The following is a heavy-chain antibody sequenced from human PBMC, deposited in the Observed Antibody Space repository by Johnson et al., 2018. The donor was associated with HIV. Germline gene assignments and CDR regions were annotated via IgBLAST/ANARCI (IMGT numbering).Heavy chain of an antibody. CDR1: GFTFSSYD. CDR2: IGTAGDT. CDR3: APENGRNAFDS. V-gene: IGHV3-13*01. J-gene: IGHJ3*02. D-gene: IGHD1-14*01. Sequence: VQLVESGGGVVQPGRSLRLSCAASGFTFSSYDMHWVRQATGKGLEWVSAIGTAGDTYYPDSVKGRLTISRDNSKNTLYLQMNSVRGEDTAVYYCAPENGRNAFDSWGQGTMVAVSS.